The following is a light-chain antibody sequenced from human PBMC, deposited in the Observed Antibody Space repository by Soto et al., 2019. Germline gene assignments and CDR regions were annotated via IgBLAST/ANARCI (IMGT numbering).Light chain of an antibody. CDR3: QQYINLWT. Sequence: EIVMTQSPATLSVSPGERVTLSCRASQSVSSNLAWYQQKPGQSPRLLIYGASTRATGIPARFSGGGSGTEFTLTISSLQSEDFAVYYCQQYINLWTFGQGTKVDIK. V-gene: IGKV3-15*01. CDR2: GAS. CDR1: QSVSSN. J-gene: IGKJ1*01.